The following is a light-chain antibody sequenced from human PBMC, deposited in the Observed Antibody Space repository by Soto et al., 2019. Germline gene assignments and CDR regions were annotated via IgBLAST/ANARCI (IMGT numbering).Light chain of an antibody. Sequence: EIVLTQSPGTLSLSPGERATLYCRASQSVGSNYLAWYQQKPGQAPRVLIYGSSSRATVIPDRFSGSGSGADFTLTISRLEPEDFAVYYCQQYTTSPFTFGHGTKVDIK. V-gene: IGKV3-20*01. CDR3: QQYTTSPFT. CDR1: QSVGSNY. CDR2: GSS. J-gene: IGKJ3*01.